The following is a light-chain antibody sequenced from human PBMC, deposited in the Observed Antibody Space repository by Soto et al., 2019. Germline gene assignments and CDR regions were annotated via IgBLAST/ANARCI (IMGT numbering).Light chain of an antibody. CDR2: SNN. J-gene: IGLJ1*01. Sequence: QSVLTQPTSASGTPGQRVTISCSGSSSNIGSNYVYWYQQLPGTAPKLLIYSNNQRPSGVPDRFSGSKSGTSASLAISGLRSEDEADYYCAAWDDSLSGLYVFGTGTQLTVL. V-gene: IGLV1-47*02. CDR1: SSNIGSNY. CDR3: AAWDDSLSGLYV.